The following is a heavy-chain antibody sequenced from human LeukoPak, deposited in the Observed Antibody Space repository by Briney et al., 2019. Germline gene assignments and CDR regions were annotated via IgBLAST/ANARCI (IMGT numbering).Heavy chain of an antibody. CDR1: GGSISSSSFY. V-gene: IGHV4-39*07. Sequence: SETLSLTCTVSGGSISSSSFYWGWIRQPPGKGLEWIGSIYYSGSTYYNPSLKSRVTISVDTSKNQFSLKLSSVTAADTAVYYCARTLVVVTARGAFDIWGQGTMVTVSS. D-gene: IGHD2-21*02. CDR3: ARTLVVVTARGAFDI. J-gene: IGHJ3*02. CDR2: IYYSGST.